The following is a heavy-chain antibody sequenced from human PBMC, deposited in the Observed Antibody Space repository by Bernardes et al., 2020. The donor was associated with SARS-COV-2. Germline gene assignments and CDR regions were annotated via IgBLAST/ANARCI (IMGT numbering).Heavy chain of an antibody. D-gene: IGHD6-19*01. CDR2: ISINGDLT. J-gene: IGHJ4*02. CDR1: GFTFSHYV. CDR3: VKGSVAVAGVDY. V-gene: IGHV3-64D*06. Sequence: GGSLRLSCSVSGFTFSHYVMHWFRQAPGKGLEYVSAISINGDLTFYVDSVKGRFIISRDDSKNMLYLQMSSLRVEDTAIYFCVKGSVAVAGVDYWGQGTLVTVSS.